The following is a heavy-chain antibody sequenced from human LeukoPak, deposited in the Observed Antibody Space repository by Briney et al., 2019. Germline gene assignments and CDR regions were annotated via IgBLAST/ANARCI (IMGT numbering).Heavy chain of an antibody. D-gene: IGHD3-3*01. Sequence: SETLSLTCTVSGGSISSYYWSWIRQPPGKGPEWIGYIYYSGSTNYNPSLKSRVTISVDTSKNQFSLKLSSVTAADTAVYYCARDRGFLEWLFDYWGQGTLVTVSS. CDR3: ARDRGFLEWLFDY. J-gene: IGHJ4*02. CDR1: GGSISSYY. V-gene: IGHV4-59*01. CDR2: IYYSGST.